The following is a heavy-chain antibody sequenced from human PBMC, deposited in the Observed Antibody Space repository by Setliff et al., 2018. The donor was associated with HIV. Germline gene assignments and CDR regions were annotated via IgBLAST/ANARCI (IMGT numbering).Heavy chain of an antibody. CDR2: IYYSGST. Sequence: SETLSLTCTVSSGSISSSTYYWGWIRQPPGKGLEWIGSIYYSGSTYYNPSLKSRVTISVDTYKNQFSLNLSSVTAADTAVYYWARLKSGSLGGYVDYWGQGTLVTVSS. J-gene: IGHJ4*02. D-gene: IGHD3-10*01. CDR3: ARLKSGSLGGYVDY. CDR1: SGSISSSTYY. V-gene: IGHV4-39*07.